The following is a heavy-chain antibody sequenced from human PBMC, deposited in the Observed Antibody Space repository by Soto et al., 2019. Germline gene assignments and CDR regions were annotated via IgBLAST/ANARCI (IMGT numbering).Heavy chain of an antibody. CDR1: GFTFSSYW. V-gene: IGHV3-7*05. J-gene: IGHJ4*02. D-gene: IGHD2-15*01. CDR2: IKQDGSEK. Sequence: GGSLRLSCAASGFTFSSYWMSWVRQAPGKGLEWVANIKQDGSEKYYVDFMKGRLTISRNNAKNSLYLQMNSVKAEDTAVYYCARDRGRYGSGGSCYPGYFDYWGQGTLVTVSS. CDR3: ARDRGRYGSGGSCYPGYFDY.